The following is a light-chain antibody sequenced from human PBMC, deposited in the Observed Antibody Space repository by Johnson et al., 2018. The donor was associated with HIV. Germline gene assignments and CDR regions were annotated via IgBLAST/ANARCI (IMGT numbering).Light chain of an antibody. J-gene: IGLJ1*01. Sequence: SVLTQPPSVSAAPGQKVTISCSGSSSNIGNNYVSWYQQLPGTAPKLLMYEDNKRPSGIPDRFSGSKSGTSATLGITGVQTGDEADYYCETWDSSLSGVFGTGTKVTVL. CDR2: EDN. CDR1: SSNIGNNY. V-gene: IGLV1-51*02. CDR3: ETWDSSLSGV.